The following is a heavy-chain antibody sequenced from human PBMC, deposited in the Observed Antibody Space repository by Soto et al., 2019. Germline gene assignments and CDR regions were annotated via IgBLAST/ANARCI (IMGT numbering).Heavy chain of an antibody. Sequence: ASVKVSCKASGYTFTGYYMHWVRQAPGQGLEWMGWINPNSGGTNYAQKFQGWVTMTRDTSISTAYMELRSLRSDDTAVYYCARDRDTDYMDVWGKGTTVTVSS. CDR1: GYTFTGYY. J-gene: IGHJ6*03. V-gene: IGHV1-2*04. D-gene: IGHD5-18*01. CDR3: ARDRDTDYMDV. CDR2: INPNSGGT.